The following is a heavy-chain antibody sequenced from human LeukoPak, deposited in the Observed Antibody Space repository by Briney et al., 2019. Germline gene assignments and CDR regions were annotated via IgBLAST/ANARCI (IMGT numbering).Heavy chain of an antibody. V-gene: IGHV3-73*01. CDR3: TRLAGIAAATTGIDN. D-gene: IGHD1-26*01. J-gene: IGHJ4*02. CDR1: GFTFSGSA. CDR2: IRNKANDYAT. Sequence: PGGSLKLSCAASGFTFSGSAIHWVRQAPGKGLEWVGRIRNKANDYATAYAASVKGRFTISRDDSKNTAYLQMNSLKTEDTAVYYCTRLAGIAAATTGIDNWGQGTLVTVSS.